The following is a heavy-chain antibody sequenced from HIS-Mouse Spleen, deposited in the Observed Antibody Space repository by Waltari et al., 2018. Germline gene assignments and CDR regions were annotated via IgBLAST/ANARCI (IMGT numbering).Heavy chain of an antibody. CDR2: INPNSGGT. CDR1: GDTFTGYY. CDR3: ARKGSSSLYYYYYGMDV. Sequence: QVQLVQYGAEVKKPGASVKVSCKASGDTFTGYYMHWVRQAPRQGLEWMGWINPNSGGTNYAQKFQGRVTMTRDTSISTAYMELSRLRSDDTAVYYCARKGSSSLYYYYYGMDVWGQGTTVTVSS. V-gene: IGHV1-2*02. D-gene: IGHD6-6*01. J-gene: IGHJ6*02.